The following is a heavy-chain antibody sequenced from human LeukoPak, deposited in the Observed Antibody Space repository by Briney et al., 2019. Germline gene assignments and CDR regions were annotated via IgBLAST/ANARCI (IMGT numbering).Heavy chain of an antibody. Sequence: PGGSLRLSCAASGFTFSSYWMNWVRQAPGKGLEWVANIKQDGSEKYYVDSVKGRFTISRDNAKNSLYLQMNSLRAEDTAVYYCARGGSRWYDAFDIWGQGTMVTASS. CDR2: IKQDGSEK. J-gene: IGHJ3*02. D-gene: IGHD2-15*01. CDR1: GFTFSSYW. CDR3: ARGGSRWYDAFDI. V-gene: IGHV3-7*01.